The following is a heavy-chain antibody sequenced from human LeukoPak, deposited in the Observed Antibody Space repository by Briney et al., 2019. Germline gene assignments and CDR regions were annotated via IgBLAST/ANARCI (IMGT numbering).Heavy chain of an antibody. V-gene: IGHV4-38-2*01. D-gene: IGHD3-22*01. J-gene: IGHJ3*02. CDR1: GYSINTNSY. CDR3: ARWLGKGFDM. Sequence: PSETLSLACSVSGYSINTNSYWAWIRQSPGKGLEWIGSSHHGGNTYYHPSLKSRVTISIDTSKNQLSLELYSVTAADTAVFYCARWLGKGFDMWGQGTVVTVSS. CDR2: SHHGGNT.